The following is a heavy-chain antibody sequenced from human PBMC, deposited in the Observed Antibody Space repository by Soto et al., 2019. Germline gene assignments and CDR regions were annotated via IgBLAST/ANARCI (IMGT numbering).Heavy chain of an antibody. CDR2: MYHSGST. CDR3: AAYYYYRCNY. V-gene: IGHV4-4*02. J-gene: IGHJ4*02. CDR1: GGSISSSNW. D-gene: IGHD3-10*01. Sequence: QVQLQESGPGLVKPSGTLSLTCAVSGGSISSSNWWSWVRQPPGKGLEWIGEMYHSGSTNYNPSLKRRVTISVDKTKIQFSLKLSSVTAADTAVYYCAAYYYYRCNYWGQGTLVTVSS.